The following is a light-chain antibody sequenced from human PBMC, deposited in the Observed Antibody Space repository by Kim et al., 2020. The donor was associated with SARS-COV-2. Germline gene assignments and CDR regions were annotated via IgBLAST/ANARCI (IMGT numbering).Light chain of an antibody. Sequence: PRGTGTRPCRASERVSRNFLGLYQQTRGQAPRRRSSDASTRATGIPERVSCSESGTDFTLTISRLEPEDFAVYCCQHYGRSPVICFGQGTRLEIK. CDR3: QHYGRSPVIC. CDR2: DAS. J-gene: IGKJ5*01. V-gene: IGKV3-20*01. CDR1: ERVSRNF.